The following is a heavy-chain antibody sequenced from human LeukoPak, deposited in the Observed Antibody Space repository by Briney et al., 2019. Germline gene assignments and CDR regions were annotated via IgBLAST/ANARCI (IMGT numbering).Heavy chain of an antibody. CDR1: GGSVNSGSYY. CDR3: ARAAYSGSYHSDY. J-gene: IGHJ4*02. CDR2: IYYSGST. D-gene: IGHD1-26*01. Sequence: PSETLSLTCTVSGGSVNSGSYYWNWIRQPPGKGLEWIGYIYYSGSTNYNPSLKSRVAISVDTSKNQFSLKLSSVTAADTAVYYCARAAYSGSYHSDYWGQGTLVTVSS. V-gene: IGHV4-61*01.